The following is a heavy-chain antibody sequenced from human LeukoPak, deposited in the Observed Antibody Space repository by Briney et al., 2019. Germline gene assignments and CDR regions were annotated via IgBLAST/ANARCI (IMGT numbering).Heavy chain of an antibody. CDR3: ARGTTGTIRWFDP. J-gene: IGHJ5*02. V-gene: IGHV4-38-2*02. CDR2: INHSGST. D-gene: IGHD4-17*01. Sequence: SETLSLTCTVSSYSINSGYSWGWIRQPPGKGLEWIGSINHSGSTYYIPSLKSRVTISVDTSKNQFSLKLLSVTAADTAVYYCARGTTGTIRWFDPWGQGTLVTVSS. CDR1: SYSINSGYS.